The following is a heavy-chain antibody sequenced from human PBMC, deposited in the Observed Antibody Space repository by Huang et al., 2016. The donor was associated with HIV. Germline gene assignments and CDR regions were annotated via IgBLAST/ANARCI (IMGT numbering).Heavy chain of an antibody. D-gene: IGHD2-2*01. CDR1: GDSASNYYYY. CDR3: ATAPPRQPALFEY. Sequence: QVQLQESGPRLVKPSETLSLTCSVSGDSASNYYYYWGWLRQSPGKQVEWIGFVSYAGDTYYSPSLKRRGTVAKDTSKTQFSLTLTSVTAADTAVYYCATAPPRQPALFEYWGQGTLVTVSS. J-gene: IGHJ4*02. CDR2: VSYAGDT. V-gene: IGHV4-61*01.